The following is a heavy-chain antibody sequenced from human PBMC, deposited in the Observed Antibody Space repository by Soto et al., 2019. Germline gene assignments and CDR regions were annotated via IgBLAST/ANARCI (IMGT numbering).Heavy chain of an antibody. V-gene: IGHV4-59*12. CDR2: IYYSGST. CDR1: GGSISSYY. Sequence: TLSLTCTVSGGSISSYYWSWIRQPPGKGLEWIGYIYYSGSTNYNPSLKSRVTISVDTSKNQFSLKLSSVTAADTAVYYCARDSSSWDDAFDIWGQGTMVTVSS. J-gene: IGHJ3*02. D-gene: IGHD6-13*01. CDR3: ARDSSSWDDAFDI.